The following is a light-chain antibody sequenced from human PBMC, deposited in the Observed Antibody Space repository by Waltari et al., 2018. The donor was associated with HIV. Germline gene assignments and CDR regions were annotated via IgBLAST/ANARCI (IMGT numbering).Light chain of an antibody. J-gene: IGLJ3*02. CDR3: SSYAGNNNLV. CDR2: EVT. Sequence: QSALNQPPSASGSPGQSVTITCPGPHSDVGGSKFVSWYQQHPGKAPKLLIYEVTKRPSGVPDRFSGSKSGNTASLTVSGLQTEDEADYYCSSYAGNNNLVFGGGTKLTVL. V-gene: IGLV2-8*01. CDR1: HSDVGGSKF.